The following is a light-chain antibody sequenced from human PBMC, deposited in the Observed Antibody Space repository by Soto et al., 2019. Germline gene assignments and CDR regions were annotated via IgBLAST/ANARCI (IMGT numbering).Light chain of an antibody. CDR1: QSIKNW. Sequence: DIQMTQSPSTLSASVGDRVTITCRASQSIKNWLAWYQQKPGTAPKFLIYDASTLESGVPARFSGSGSGTEFILTISSLRSEDFAIYYCQQYNNWLLTFGGGTKWIS. CDR3: QQYNNWLLT. V-gene: IGKV1-5*01. CDR2: DAS. J-gene: IGKJ4*01.